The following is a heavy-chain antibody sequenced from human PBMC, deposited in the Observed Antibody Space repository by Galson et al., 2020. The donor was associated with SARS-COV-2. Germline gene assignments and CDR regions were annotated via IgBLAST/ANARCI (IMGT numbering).Heavy chain of an antibody. Sequence: ETSETLSLTCNVSGGSISSSSYYWGWIRQPPGKGLEWIGSIYYSGSTYYNPSLKSRVTISVDTSKNQFSLKLSSVTAADTAVYYCARTYYDFWSGPHGYYYGMDVWGQGTTVTVSS. CDR1: GGSISSSSYY. V-gene: IGHV4-39*01. J-gene: IGHJ6*02. CDR3: ARTYYDFWSGPHGYYYGMDV. CDR2: IYYSGST. D-gene: IGHD3-3*01.